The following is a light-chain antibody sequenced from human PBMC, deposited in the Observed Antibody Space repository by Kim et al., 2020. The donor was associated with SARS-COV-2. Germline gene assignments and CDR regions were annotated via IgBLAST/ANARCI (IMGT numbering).Light chain of an antibody. CDR3: QAWDTDSAV. CDR2: EDA. V-gene: IGLV3-1*01. J-gene: IGLJ2*01. CDR1: RLGDKY. Sequence: SYELTQPPSMSVSPGQTATITCSGDRLGDKYTYWYQQKAGQSPVLVIYEDAKRPSGIPGRFSGSNSGNTATLTISGTQAMDEADYYCQAWDTDSAVFGGGPQLTVL.